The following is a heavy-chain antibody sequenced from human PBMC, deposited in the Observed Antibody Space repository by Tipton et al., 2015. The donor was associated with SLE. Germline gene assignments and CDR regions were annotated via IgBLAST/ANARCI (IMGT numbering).Heavy chain of an antibody. V-gene: IGHV3-33*01. J-gene: IGHJ6*03. CDR2: IWYDGSKK. D-gene: IGHD1-1*01. CDR1: GFTFNTYG. CDR3: ARRLGGNWHDGYYYYMDV. Sequence: SLRLSCAASGFTFNTYGMHWVRQAPGKGLEWVAVIWYDGSKKDYEDSVKGRFTISRDNSRNTLYLHMNSLRAEDTAIYYCARRLGGNWHDGYYYYMDVWGKGTTVTVSS.